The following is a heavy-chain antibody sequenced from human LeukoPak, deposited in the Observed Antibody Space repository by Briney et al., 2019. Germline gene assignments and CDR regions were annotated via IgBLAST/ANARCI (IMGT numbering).Heavy chain of an antibody. Sequence: SETLSPTCAVYGGSFSGYYWSWIRQPPGKGLEWIGEINHSGSTNYNPSLKSRVTISVDTSKNQFSLKLGSVTAADTAVYYCARGLRYFDWLLGYYMDVWGKGTTVTVSS. J-gene: IGHJ6*03. CDR1: GGSFSGYY. CDR3: ARGLRYFDWLLGYYMDV. V-gene: IGHV4-34*01. CDR2: INHSGST. D-gene: IGHD3-9*01.